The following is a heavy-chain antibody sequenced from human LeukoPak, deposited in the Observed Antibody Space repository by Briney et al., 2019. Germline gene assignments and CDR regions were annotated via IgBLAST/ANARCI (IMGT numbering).Heavy chain of an antibody. V-gene: IGHV3-30-3*01. CDR3: ARDPKGTGWYGRFDY. J-gene: IGHJ4*02. CDR1: GFTFSIYS. CDR2: ISYDGSNK. D-gene: IGHD6-19*01. Sequence: GGSLRLSCAASGFTFSIYSMHWVRQAPGRGLEWVAVISYDGSNKYYVDSVKGRFTISRDNSKNTLYLQMNSLRADDTAVYYCARDPKGTGWYGRFDYWGQGTLVTVSS.